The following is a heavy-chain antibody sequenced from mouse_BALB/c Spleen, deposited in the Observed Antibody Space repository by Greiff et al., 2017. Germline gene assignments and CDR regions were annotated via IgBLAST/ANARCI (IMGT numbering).Heavy chain of an antibody. Sequence: VQLQQSGAELVKPGASVKLSCTASGFNIKDTYMHWVKQRPEQGLEWIGRIDPANGNTKYDPKFQGKATITADTSSNTAYLQLSSLTSEDTAVYYCALNSLLRLPYFDVWGAGTTVTVSS. CDR1: GFNIKDTY. D-gene: IGHD1-2*01. J-gene: IGHJ1*01. CDR2: IDPANGNT. CDR3: ALNSLLRLPYFDV. V-gene: IGHV14-3*02.